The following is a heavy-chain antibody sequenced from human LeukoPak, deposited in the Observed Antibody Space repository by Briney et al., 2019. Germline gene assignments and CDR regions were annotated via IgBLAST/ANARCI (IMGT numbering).Heavy chain of an antibody. CDR1: GGSISSGDYY. V-gene: IGHV4-30-4*01. D-gene: IGHD4-11*01. J-gene: IGHJ4*02. Sequence: PSETLSLTCTVSGGSISSGDYYWSWIRQPPGKGLEWIGYIYYSGSTYYNPSLKSRVTISVATFRNQFSLKLSSVTAADTAVYYCARVTVTTIDYWGQGTLVTVSS. CDR3: ARVTVTTIDY. CDR2: IYYSGST.